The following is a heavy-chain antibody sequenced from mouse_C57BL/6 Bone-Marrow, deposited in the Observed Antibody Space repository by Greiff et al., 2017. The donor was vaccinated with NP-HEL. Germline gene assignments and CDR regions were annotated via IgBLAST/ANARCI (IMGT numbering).Heavy chain of an antibody. D-gene: IGHD3-2*02. Sequence: QVQLQQSGAELARPGASVKLSCKASGYTFTSYGISWVKQRTGQGLEWIGEIYPRSGNTYYNEKFKGKATLTADKSSSTAYMEPRSLTSEDSAVYFCARETAQATAFDYWGQGTTLTVSS. J-gene: IGHJ2*01. CDR1: GYTFTSYG. CDR2: IYPRSGNT. V-gene: IGHV1-81*01. CDR3: ARETAQATAFDY.